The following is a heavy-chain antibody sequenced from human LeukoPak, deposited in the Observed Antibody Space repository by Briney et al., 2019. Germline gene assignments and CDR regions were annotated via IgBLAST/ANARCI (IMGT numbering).Heavy chain of an antibody. D-gene: IGHD2-15*01. CDR3: AKAWSIGYCSGDYCTIDY. V-gene: IGHV3-53*01. J-gene: IGHJ4*02. Sequence: GGSLRLSCAASGFTVSSNYMNWVRQAPGKGLEWVSVIYGGGNIYYADSVKGRFTISRDNSKNTLYLQMNSLRAEDTAVYYCAKAWSIGYCSGDYCTIDYWGLGTLVTVSS. CDR2: IYGGGNI. CDR1: GFTVSSNY.